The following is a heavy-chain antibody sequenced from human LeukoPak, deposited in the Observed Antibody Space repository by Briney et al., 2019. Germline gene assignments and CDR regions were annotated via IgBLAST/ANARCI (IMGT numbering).Heavy chain of an antibody. V-gene: IGHV3-64D*06. CDR1: GFTFSTYV. Sequence: GGSLRHSCSVSGFTFSTYVMHWVRQAPGKGLEYVSAISSNGDNTYYADSVKGRFTISRDNSKNTLYLQMSSLRADDTAVYYCVRGTGYWGQGTLVTVSS. J-gene: IGHJ4*02. CDR3: VRGTGY. CDR2: ISSNGDNT.